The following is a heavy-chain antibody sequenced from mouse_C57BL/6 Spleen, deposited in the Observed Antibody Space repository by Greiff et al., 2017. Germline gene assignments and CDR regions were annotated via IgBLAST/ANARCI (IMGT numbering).Heavy chain of an antibody. V-gene: IGHV1-55*01. Sequence: VQLQQPGAELVQPGASVKMSCKASGYTFTSYWITWVKQRPGQGLEWIGDIYPGSGSTNYNEKFKSKATLTVDTSSSTAYMQLSSLTSEDSAVYDCARSDYDYLYYYAMDYWGQGTSVTVSS. CDR2: IYPGSGST. D-gene: IGHD2-4*01. J-gene: IGHJ4*01. CDR1: GYTFTSYW. CDR3: ARSDYDYLYYYAMDY.